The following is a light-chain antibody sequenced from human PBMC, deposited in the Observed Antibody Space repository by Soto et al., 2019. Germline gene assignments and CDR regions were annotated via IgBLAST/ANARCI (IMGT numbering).Light chain of an antibody. J-gene: IGLJ2*01. V-gene: IGLV2-23*01. CDR2: EDI. CDR3: CSYAGGASVV. CDR1: ISDVGRYNL. Sequence: QSALTQPASVSGSPGQSISISCTGTISDVGRYNLVSWYQQHPDKAPKLIIYEDIERPSGVSHRFSGSTSGNTASLTISGLQTEDEAKYFCCSYAGGASVVFGGGTKFTVL.